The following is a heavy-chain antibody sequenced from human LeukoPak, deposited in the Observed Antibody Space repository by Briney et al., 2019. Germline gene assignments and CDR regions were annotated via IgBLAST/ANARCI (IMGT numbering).Heavy chain of an antibody. Sequence: SETLSLTCTVSGGTISSYYWSWIRQPPGKGLEWIGYIYYSGSTNYNPSLKSRVTISVETSKNQFSLKLSSVTAADTAVYYCARLTYGSGSYYKPKFDYWGQGTLVTVSS. D-gene: IGHD3-10*01. J-gene: IGHJ4*02. V-gene: IGHV4-59*01. CDR2: IYYSGST. CDR1: GGTISSYY. CDR3: ARLTYGSGSYYKPKFDY.